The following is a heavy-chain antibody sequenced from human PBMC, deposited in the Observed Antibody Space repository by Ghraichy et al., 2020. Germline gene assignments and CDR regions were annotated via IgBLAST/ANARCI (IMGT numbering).Heavy chain of an antibody. CDR2: ISGSGGST. CDR1: GFTFSSYT. J-gene: IGHJ4*02. Sequence: GGSLRLSCAASGFTFSSYTMRWVRQAPGKGLEHVSSISGSGGSTYYADSVKGRFTISRDNSHNTLYLQMNSLRAEDTAVYYCAKALRPTGPGGVRFPSDYWGQGTLVTVSS. V-gene: IGHV3-23*01. CDR3: AKALRPTGPGGVRFPSDY. D-gene: IGHD2-8*02.